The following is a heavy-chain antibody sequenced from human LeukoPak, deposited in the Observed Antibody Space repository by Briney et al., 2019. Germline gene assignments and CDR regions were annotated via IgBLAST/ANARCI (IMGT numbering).Heavy chain of an antibody. CDR1: GWSFNDYY. D-gene: IGHD2-2*01. J-gene: IGHJ5*02. Sequence: SETLSLTCAVYGWSFNDYYWNWIRQPPGTGLEWVGEINARGDTNFNPSPKSRVTISVDTSKSQFSLRLTSMIAADTAVYYCARGQVPAARGYNWFDPWGQGTLVTVSS. CDR2: INARGDT. V-gene: IGHV4-34*01. CDR3: ARGQVPAARGYNWFDP.